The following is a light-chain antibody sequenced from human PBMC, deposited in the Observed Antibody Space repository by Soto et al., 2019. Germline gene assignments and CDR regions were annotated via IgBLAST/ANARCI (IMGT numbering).Light chain of an antibody. Sequence: DIVMTQSPATLSLSPGDRATLSCWASLTVSTNLAWYQQKPGQAPRLLIYCTSTRATGIPARFSGSGSAKEFTLTISSLQPEDSAVYYCQQYNNWPPGATFGPGTKV. V-gene: IGKV3-15*01. CDR2: CTS. CDR1: LTVSTN. J-gene: IGKJ3*01. CDR3: QQYNNWPPGAT.